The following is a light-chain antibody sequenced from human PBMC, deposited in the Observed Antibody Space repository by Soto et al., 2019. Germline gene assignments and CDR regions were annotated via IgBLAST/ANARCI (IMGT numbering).Light chain of an antibody. CDR1: QGITSY. CDR2: AAS. V-gene: IGKV1-9*01. CDR3: QQLNSYPLT. Sequence: DIQLTQSPSFLSASVGDRVTITCRASQGITSYLAWYHQKPGKAPKLLIYAASTLQSGLPSRFSGSGSGTEFTIKISSLQPEDFANYYCQQLNSYPLTFGQGTKLASK. J-gene: IGKJ2*01.